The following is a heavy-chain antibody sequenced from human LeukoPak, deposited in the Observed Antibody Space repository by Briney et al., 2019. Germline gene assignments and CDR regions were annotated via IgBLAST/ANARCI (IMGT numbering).Heavy chain of an antibody. CDR3: ARHDSTGYYADYYYMDV. CDR1: GCSISSYY. V-gene: IGHV4-4*07. Sequence: PSETLSLTCTVSGCSISSYYWSGIRQPAGKGLECIGRIYSSGSTSCNPSLKTRVTMSVDTSKNQVSLKVSSVTAADTAVYYCARHDSTGYYADYYYMDVWGKGTTVTVSS. D-gene: IGHD3-22*01. CDR2: IYSSGST. J-gene: IGHJ6*03.